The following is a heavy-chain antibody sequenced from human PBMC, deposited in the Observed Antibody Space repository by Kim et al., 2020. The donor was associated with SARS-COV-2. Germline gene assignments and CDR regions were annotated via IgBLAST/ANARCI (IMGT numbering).Heavy chain of an antibody. CDR1: GFTFSHYA. CDR2: ISYDGSGK. V-gene: IGHV3-30*04. CDR3: ARGGEDYVVVLPSTLDY. D-gene: IGHD2-15*01. Sequence: GGSLRLSCAASGFTFSHYAMHWVRQAPGKGLEWVAVISYDGSGKYYPDSVRGRFTISRDQSNNMVYLQMNGLRADDTAMYYCARGGEDYVVVLPSTLDYGGQGTLVTVSS. J-gene: IGHJ4*02.